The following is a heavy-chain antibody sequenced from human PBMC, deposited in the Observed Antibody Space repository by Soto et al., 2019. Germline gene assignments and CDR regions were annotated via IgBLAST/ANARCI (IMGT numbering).Heavy chain of an antibody. J-gene: IGHJ4*02. D-gene: IGHD3-9*01. CDR3: ATSNPFLRDDDILTGLQYYFDD. CDR2: ISGSGGST. CDR1: GFTFSSYA. V-gene: IGHV3-23*01. Sequence: PGGSLRLSCAASGFTFSSYAMSWVRQAPGKGLEWVSAISGSGGSTYYADSVKGRFTISRDNSKNTLYLQMNSLRAEDTAVYYCATSNPFLRDDDILTGLQYYFDDWGQGTLVTVAS.